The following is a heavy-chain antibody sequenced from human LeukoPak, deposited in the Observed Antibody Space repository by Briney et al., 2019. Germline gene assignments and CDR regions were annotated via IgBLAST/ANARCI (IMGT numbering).Heavy chain of an antibody. CDR1: GFNVSNNY. CDR2: AYSSGTT. J-gene: IGHJ4*02. V-gene: IGHV3-66*01. D-gene: IGHD6-13*01. Sequence: GGSLRLSCAASGFNVSNNYMHWVRQAPGERLEWVSVAYSSGTTYYADSVKGRFTISRDTSKNTLHLQMNSLRAEDTAVYYCAGDHNSGIWSYYWGQGALVTVSS. CDR3: AGDHNSGIWSYY.